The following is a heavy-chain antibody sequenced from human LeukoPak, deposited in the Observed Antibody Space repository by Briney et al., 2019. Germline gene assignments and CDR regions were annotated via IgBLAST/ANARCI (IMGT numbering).Heavy chain of an antibody. CDR1: GGSISSYY. CDR3: ARRYITEDY. V-gene: IGHV4-34*01. CDR2: INHSGST. Sequence: SETLSLTGTVSGGSISSYYWSWIRQPPGKGLEWIGEINHSGSTNYNPSLKSRVTISVDTSKNQFSLKLSSVTAADTAVYYCARRYITEDYWGQGTLVTVSS. J-gene: IGHJ4*02. D-gene: IGHD1-20*01.